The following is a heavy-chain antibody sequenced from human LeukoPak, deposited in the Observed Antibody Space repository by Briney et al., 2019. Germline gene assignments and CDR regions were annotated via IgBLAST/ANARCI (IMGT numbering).Heavy chain of an antibody. CDR2: ISSSSSYT. CDR1: GFTFSDYY. CDR3: ARDYRDTMVRGSAVDY. Sequence: TGGSLRLSCAASGFTFSDYYMSWIRQAPGKGLEWVSSISSSSSYTNYADSVKGRFTISRDNAKNSLYLQMNSLRAEDTAVYYCARDYRDTMVRGSAVDYWGQGTLVTVSS. V-gene: IGHV3-11*06. J-gene: IGHJ4*02. D-gene: IGHD3-10*01.